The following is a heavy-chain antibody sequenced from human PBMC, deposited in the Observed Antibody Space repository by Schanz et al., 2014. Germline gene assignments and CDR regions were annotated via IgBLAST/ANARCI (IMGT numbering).Heavy chain of an antibody. D-gene: IGHD6-19*01. CDR2: ISYDGRHK. V-gene: IGHV3-30*03. CDR1: GFTFSDSW. Sequence: VQLVESGGGLVQPGGSLRLSCAASGFTFSDSWMHWVRQAPGKGLEWVAIISYDGRHKNYADSVKGRFTISRDNSKNTLHLQMNSLRVEDTALYFCATDYSGGGCHIWGQGTMVTVSS. J-gene: IGHJ3*02. CDR3: ATDYSGGGCHI.